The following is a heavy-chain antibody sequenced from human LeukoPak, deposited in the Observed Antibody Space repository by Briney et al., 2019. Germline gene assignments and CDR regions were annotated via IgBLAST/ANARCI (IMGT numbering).Heavy chain of an antibody. Sequence: PGGSLTLSCAASAFSFKTYAMHWVRQAPGKGLEWLAVISDEGSDKYYAHSVKGRFAISRDNSKSTLYLHMDSLRTDDTAMYYCARDQGSSDCFDIWGQGTLVIVSS. V-gene: IGHV3-30*09. CDR1: AFSFKTYA. D-gene: IGHD2-21*01. CDR3: ARDQGSSDCFDI. J-gene: IGHJ3*02. CDR2: ISDEGSDK.